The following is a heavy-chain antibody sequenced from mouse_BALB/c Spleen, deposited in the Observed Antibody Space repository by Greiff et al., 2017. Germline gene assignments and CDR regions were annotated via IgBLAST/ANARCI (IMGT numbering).Heavy chain of an antibody. CDR3: ARGANWDGFAY. J-gene: IGHJ3*01. Sequence: EVQLQQSGPGLVKPSQSLSLTCTVTGYSITSDYAWNWIRQFPGNKLEWMGYISYSGSTSYNPSPKSRISITRDTSKNQFFLQLNSVTTEDTATYYCARGANWDGFAYWGQGTLVTVSA. CDR1: GYSITSDYA. V-gene: IGHV3-2*02. D-gene: IGHD4-1*01. CDR2: ISYSGST.